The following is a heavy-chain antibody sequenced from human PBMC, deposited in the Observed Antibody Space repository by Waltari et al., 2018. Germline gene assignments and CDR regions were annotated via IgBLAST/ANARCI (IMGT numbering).Heavy chain of an antibody. CDR2: IYYSGST. V-gene: IGHV4-59*01. CDR1: GGSISSYY. Sequence: QVQLQESGPGLVKPSETLSLPCTVSGGSISSYYWSWIRQPPGKGLEWIGYIYYSGSTNYNPSLKSRVTISVDTSKNQFSLKLSSVTAADTAVYYCARMGIAAAGPPFDYWGQGTLVTVSS. J-gene: IGHJ4*02. D-gene: IGHD6-13*01. CDR3: ARMGIAAAGPPFDY.